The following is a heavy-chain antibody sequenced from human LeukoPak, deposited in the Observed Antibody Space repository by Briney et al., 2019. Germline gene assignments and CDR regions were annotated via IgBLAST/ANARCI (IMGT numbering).Heavy chain of an antibody. V-gene: IGHV4-30-2*01. CDR2: IYHSGST. CDR3: AREEYYDSSGYSGGLDY. D-gene: IGHD3-22*01. J-gene: IGHJ4*02. Sequence: PSQTLSLTCTVSGGSISSGGYYWSWIRQPPGKGLEWIGYIYHSGSTYYNPSLKSRVTISVDTSKNQFSLKLSSVTAADTAVYYCAREEYYDSSGYSGGLDYWGQGTLVTVSS. CDR1: GGSISSGGYY.